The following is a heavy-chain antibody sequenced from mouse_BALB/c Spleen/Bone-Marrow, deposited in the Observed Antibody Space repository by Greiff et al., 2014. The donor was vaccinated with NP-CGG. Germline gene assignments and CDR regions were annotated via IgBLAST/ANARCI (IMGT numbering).Heavy chain of an antibody. Sequence: ELQLQESGAELVRSGASVKLSCTGSGFNIKDFYMHWVKQRPEQGLEWIGWIDPENGDTEYAPKFQGKATLTADTSSNTAYLQLNSLTSEDTAVYYCNADTRAMDYWGQGTSVTVSS. CDR1: GFNIKDFY. CDR3: NADTRAMDY. CDR2: IDPENGDT. J-gene: IGHJ4*01. V-gene: IGHV14-4*02.